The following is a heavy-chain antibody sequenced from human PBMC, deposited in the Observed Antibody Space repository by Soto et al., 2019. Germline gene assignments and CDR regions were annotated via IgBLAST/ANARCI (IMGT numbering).Heavy chain of an antibody. D-gene: IGHD2-8*02. CDR2: INPNSGGT. Sequence: ASVKVSCKASGYTFTGYYMHWVRQAPGQGLEWMGWINPNSGGTNYAQKFQGWVTMTRDTSISTAYMELSRLRSDDTAVYYCARDRGPGAHYYYGMDVWGQGTTVTVS. J-gene: IGHJ6*02. CDR3: ARDRGPGAHYYYGMDV. V-gene: IGHV1-2*04. CDR1: GYTFTGYY.